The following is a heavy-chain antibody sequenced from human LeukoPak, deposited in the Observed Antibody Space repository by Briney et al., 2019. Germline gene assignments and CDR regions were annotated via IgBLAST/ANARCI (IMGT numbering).Heavy chain of an antibody. CDR2: IYYSGST. CDR1: GGSISSYY. D-gene: IGHD3/OR15-3a*01. CDR3: ARSHSVWTSFDY. Sequence: DSLSLTCTVSGGSISSYYWSWIRQPPGKGLEWIGYIYYSGSTNYNPSLKSRVTISVDTSKNQFSLKLSSVTAADTAVYYCARSHSVWTSFDYWGQGTLVTVSS. V-gene: IGHV4-59*07. J-gene: IGHJ4*02.